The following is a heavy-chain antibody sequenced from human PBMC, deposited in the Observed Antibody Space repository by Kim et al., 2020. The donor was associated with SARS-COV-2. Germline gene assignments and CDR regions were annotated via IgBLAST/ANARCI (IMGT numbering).Heavy chain of an antibody. D-gene: IGHD2-21*01. CDR3: ARGLWGGSYYFDY. Sequence: YEDAVKGRFTISRDKAKNSLYLQMNSMRAEDTAAYYCARGLWGGSYYFDYWGQGTLVTVSS. V-gene: IGHV3-21*01. J-gene: IGHJ4*02.